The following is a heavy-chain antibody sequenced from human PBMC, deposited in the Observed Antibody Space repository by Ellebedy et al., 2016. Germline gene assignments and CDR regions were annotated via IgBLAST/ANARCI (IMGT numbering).Heavy chain of an antibody. J-gene: IGHJ3*02. CDR2: ISYDGSNK. V-gene: IGHV3-30*18. Sequence: GGSLRLSXAASGFTFSSYGMHWVRQAPGKGLEWVAVISYDGSNKYYADSVKGRFTISRDNSKNTLYLQMNSLRAEDTAVYYCAKLDLGRPTYDSSDHIITGAFDIWGQGTMVTVSS. CDR1: GFTFSSYG. CDR3: AKLDLGRPTYDSSDHIITGAFDI. D-gene: IGHD3-22*01.